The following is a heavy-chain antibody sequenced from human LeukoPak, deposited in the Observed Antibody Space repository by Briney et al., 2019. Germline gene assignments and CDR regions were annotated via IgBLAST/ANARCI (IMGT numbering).Heavy chain of an antibody. CDR3: ARSGTVTTWNY. V-gene: IGHV4-31*03. CDR1: GGSISSGGYY. D-gene: IGHD4-17*01. J-gene: IGHJ4*02. Sequence: SETLSLTCTVSGGSISSGGYYWSWIRQHPGKGLEWIGCIYFSGTTYYHPSLTSRVAISVDTSKNQFSLKLSSVTAADTAVYYCARSGTVTTWNYWGQGTLVTVSS. CDR2: IYFSGTT.